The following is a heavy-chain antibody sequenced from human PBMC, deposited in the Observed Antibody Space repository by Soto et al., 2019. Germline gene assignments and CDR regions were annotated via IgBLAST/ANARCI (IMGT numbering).Heavy chain of an antibody. J-gene: IGHJ4*02. V-gene: IGHV3-23*01. Sequence: PGGSLRLSCAASGFTFSNYAMSWGRQAPGKGLDWVSAISGSGSSTNYADSVKGRFTISRDNSKNTLYLQMDSLRADDTAVYYCARHISATVTGHDYWGQGTLVTVS. D-gene: IGHD4-17*01. CDR2: ISGSGSST. CDR3: ARHISATVTGHDY. CDR1: GFTFSNYA.